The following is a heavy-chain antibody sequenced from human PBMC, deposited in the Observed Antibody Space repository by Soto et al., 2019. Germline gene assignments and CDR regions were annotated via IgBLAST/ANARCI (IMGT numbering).Heavy chain of an antibody. D-gene: IGHD1-1*01. J-gene: IGHJ3*02. Sequence: QVQLQQWGAGLLKPSETLSLTCAVYGGFVSSGSYYWSWIRQPPGKGLEWIGEMSHSGGTHFNPSHNSRVTISVDTSKNQFSQKMSSVTAADTALYYCARVERGTATTVVDAFEIWGPGTMVTVSS. CDR3: ARVERGTATTVVDAFEI. CDR1: GGFVSSGSYY. CDR2: MSHSGGT. V-gene: IGHV4-34*01.